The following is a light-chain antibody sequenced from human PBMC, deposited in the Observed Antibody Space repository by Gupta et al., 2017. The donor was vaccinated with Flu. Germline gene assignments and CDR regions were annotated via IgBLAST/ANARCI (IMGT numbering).Light chain of an antibody. V-gene: IGKV3-20*01. CDR2: GTS. Sequence: EIVLTQSSGTLSLSPGERATLSCRASQSIRSIDLGWYQQKPGQAPRLLIYGTSRRATGFPDRFSGSGSGTEFTLTISRLEPEDFAVYYCQQEGNSPFNFGHGTKVESK. J-gene: IGKJ3*01. CDR3: QQEGNSPFN. CDR1: QSIRSID.